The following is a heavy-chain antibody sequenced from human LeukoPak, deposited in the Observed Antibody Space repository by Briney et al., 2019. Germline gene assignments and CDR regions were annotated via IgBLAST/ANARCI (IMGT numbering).Heavy chain of an antibody. J-gene: IGHJ5*02. CDR1: GFTFSSYG. V-gene: IGHV3-30-3*01. CDR2: ISYDGSNK. D-gene: IGHD3-22*01. CDR3: PRGRYYYDSSGSIRGPPEGP. Sequence: PGGSLRLSCAASGFTFSSYGMHWVRQAPGKGLEWVAVISYDGSNKYYADSVKGRFTISRDNSKNTLYLQMNSLRAEDTAVYYCPRGRYYYDSSGSIRGPPEGPWGQGTLVTVSS.